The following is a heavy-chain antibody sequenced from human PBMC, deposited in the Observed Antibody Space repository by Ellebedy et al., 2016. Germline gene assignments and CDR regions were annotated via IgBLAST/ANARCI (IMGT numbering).Heavy chain of an antibody. CDR3: AGSFGELFYYYYGMDV. D-gene: IGHD3-10*01. J-gene: IGHJ6*02. CDR2: IYYSGST. CDR1: GGSISSYY. Sequence: SETLSLTXTVSGGSISSYYWSWIRQPPGKGLEWIGYIYYSGSTNYNPSLKSRVTISVDTSKNQFSLKLSSVTAADTAVYYCAGSFGELFYYYYGMDVWGQGTTVTVSS. V-gene: IGHV4-59*01.